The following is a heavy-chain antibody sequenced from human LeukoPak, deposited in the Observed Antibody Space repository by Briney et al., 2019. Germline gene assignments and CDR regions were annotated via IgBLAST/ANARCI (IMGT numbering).Heavy chain of an antibody. Sequence: SETLSLTCTVSGGSISSYYWSWIRQPPGKGLEWIGYIYYSGSTNYNPSLKSRVTISVDTSKNQFSLKLSSATAADTAVYYCASVVPAVNWFDPWGQGTLVTVSS. CDR2: IYYSGST. CDR3: ASVVPAVNWFDP. J-gene: IGHJ5*02. V-gene: IGHV4-59*01. D-gene: IGHD2-2*01. CDR1: GGSISSYY.